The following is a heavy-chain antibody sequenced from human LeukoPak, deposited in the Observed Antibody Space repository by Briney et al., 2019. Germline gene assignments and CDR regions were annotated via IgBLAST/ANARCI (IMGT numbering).Heavy chain of an antibody. CDR3: ARLIHSYGFDV. J-gene: IGHJ6*02. CDR2: IYTSGST. CDR1: GGSISSGSYY. Sequence: PSETLSLTCTVSGGSISSGSYYWSWIRQPAGKGLEWIGRIYTSGSTNYNPSLKGRVTISVDTSKNQFSLKLSSVTAADTAVYYCARLIHSYGFDVWGQGTTLTVSS. V-gene: IGHV4-61*02.